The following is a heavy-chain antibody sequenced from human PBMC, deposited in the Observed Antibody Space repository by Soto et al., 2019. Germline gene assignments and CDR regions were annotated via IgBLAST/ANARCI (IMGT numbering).Heavy chain of an antibody. Sequence: HPGGSLRLSCAASGFTFSSYGMHWVRQAPGKGLEWVAVISYDGSNKYYADSVKGRFTISRDNSKNTLYLQMNSLRAEDTAVYYCAKDFLMAAPTYYYGMDVWGQGTTVTVSS. V-gene: IGHV3-30*18. D-gene: IGHD2-8*01. J-gene: IGHJ6*02. CDR3: AKDFLMAAPTYYYGMDV. CDR2: ISYDGSNK. CDR1: GFTFSSYG.